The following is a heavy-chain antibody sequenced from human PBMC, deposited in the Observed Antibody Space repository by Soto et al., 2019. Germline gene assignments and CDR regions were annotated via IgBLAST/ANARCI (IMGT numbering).Heavy chain of an antibody. Sequence: SETLSLTCTVSGGSVTSDEDYWTWIRQSPGKGLEWIGYISNSGSTGSNPSLKTRLSMSVDRSKNQFTLRLTSVTAADTAVYFCATESGSTYGYFDHWGQGTQVTVSS. CDR2: ISNSGST. CDR3: ATESGSTYGYFDH. D-gene: IGHD5-18*01. V-gene: IGHV4-30-4*01. CDR1: GGSVTSDEDY. J-gene: IGHJ4*02.